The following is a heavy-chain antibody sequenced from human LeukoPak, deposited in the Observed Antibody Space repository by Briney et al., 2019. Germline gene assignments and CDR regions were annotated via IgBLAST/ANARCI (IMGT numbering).Heavy chain of an antibody. CDR1: GFTVSSNY. J-gene: IGHJ4*02. D-gene: IGHD3-22*01. CDR2: IYSGGST. CDR3: ARLHYYDSSGYYGFGY. V-gene: IGHV3-66*04. Sequence: PGGSLRLSCAASGFTVSSNYMTWVRQAPGKGLEWVSVIYSGGSTYYADSVKGRFTISRDNSKNTLYLQMNSLRAEDTAVYYCARLHYYDSSGYYGFGYWGQGTLVTVSS.